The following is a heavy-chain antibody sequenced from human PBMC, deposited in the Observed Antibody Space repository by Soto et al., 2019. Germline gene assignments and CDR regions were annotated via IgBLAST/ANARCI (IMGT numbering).Heavy chain of an antibody. J-gene: IGHJ6*02. CDR2: MNPNSGNT. V-gene: IGHV1-8*01. CDR3: ARGRPRGALYYYYGMDV. D-gene: IGHD1-26*01. Sequence: QVQLVQSGAEVKKPGASVKVSCKASGYTFTSYDINWVRQATGQGLEWMGWMNPNSGNTGYVQKFQGRVTMTRNTSISTAYMELSSLRSEDTAVYYCARGRPRGALYYYYGMDVWGQGTTVTVSS. CDR1: GYTFTSYD.